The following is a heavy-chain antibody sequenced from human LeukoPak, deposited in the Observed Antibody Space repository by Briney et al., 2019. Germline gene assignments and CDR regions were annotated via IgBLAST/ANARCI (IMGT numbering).Heavy chain of an antibody. Sequence: ASVKVSCKASGYTLTGYYMHLVRQAAGQGLEWMGWMNPNSGGTNYAQKFQGRVTMTRDTSISTAYMELSRLRSDDTAVYYCARTVAYYDFWSGYYGFDYWGQGTLVTVSS. D-gene: IGHD3-3*01. V-gene: IGHV1-2*02. J-gene: IGHJ4*02. CDR2: MNPNSGGT. CDR3: ARTVAYYDFWSGYYGFDY. CDR1: GYTLTGYY.